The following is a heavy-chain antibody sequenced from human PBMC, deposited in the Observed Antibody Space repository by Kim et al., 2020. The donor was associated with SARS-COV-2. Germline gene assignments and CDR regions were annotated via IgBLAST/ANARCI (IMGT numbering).Heavy chain of an antibody. CDR2: ISSSSSYI. Sequence: GGSLRLSCAASGFTFSSYSMNWVRQAPGKGLEWVSSISSSSSYIYYADSVKGRFTISRDNAKNSLYLQMNSLRAEDTAVYYCARDSVSGYSYGYGYWGQGTLVTVSS. D-gene: IGHD5-18*01. J-gene: IGHJ4*02. CDR1: GFTFSSYS. CDR3: ARDSVSGYSYGYGY. V-gene: IGHV3-21*01.